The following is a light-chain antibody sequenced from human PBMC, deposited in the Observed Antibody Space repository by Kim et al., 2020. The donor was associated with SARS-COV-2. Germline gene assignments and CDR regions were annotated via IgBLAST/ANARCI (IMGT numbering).Light chain of an antibody. J-gene: IGLJ2*01. Sequence: VSPGQTASITCSGDKLGDKYACWYQQKPGQSPVLVIYQDNKRPSEIPERFSGSNSGNTATLTISGTQTMDEADYYCQAWDSTTVVFGGGTKVTVL. CDR2: QDN. CDR3: QAWDSTTVV. V-gene: IGLV3-1*01. CDR1: KLGDKY.